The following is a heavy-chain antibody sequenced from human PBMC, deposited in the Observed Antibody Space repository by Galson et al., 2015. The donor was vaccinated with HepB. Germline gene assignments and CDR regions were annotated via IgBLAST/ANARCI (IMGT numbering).Heavy chain of an antibody. CDR2: ISSSSSYI. J-gene: IGHJ2*01. Sequence: SLRLSCAASGFTFSSYSMNWVRQAPGKGLEWVSSISSSSSYIYYADSVKGRFTISRDNAKNSLYLQMNSLRAEDTAVYYCARDKGSNWYFDLWGRGTLVTVSS. V-gene: IGHV3-21*01. CDR3: ARDKGSNWYFDL. D-gene: IGHD3/OR15-3a*01. CDR1: GFTFSSYS.